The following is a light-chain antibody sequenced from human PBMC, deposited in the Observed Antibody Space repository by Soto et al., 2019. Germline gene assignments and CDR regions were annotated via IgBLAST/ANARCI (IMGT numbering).Light chain of an antibody. V-gene: IGKV3-20*01. Sequence: EIVLTQSLGTLSLSPGERATLSCRASQSVSSSYLAWYQQKPGQAPRLLIYGALNRATGIPDRFSASGSGTDFTLTISRLEPEDFAMYYCQQYGSSPPYTFGQGTKLEIK. J-gene: IGKJ2*01. CDR2: GAL. CDR1: QSVSSSY. CDR3: QQYGSSPPYT.